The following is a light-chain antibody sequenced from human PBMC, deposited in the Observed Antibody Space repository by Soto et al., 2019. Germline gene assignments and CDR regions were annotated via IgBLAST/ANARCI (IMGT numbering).Light chain of an antibody. Sequence: QSALTQPASVSGSPGQSITISCTGTSSDVGGYNYVSWYQQHPGKAPKLMIYEVSNRPSGVSNRFPGSKSGNTASLTISGLQAEDEADYYCSSYTSSSTLGYVFGTGTKGTVL. V-gene: IGLV2-14*01. J-gene: IGLJ1*01. CDR3: SSYTSSSTLGYV. CDR1: SSDVGGYNY. CDR2: EVS.